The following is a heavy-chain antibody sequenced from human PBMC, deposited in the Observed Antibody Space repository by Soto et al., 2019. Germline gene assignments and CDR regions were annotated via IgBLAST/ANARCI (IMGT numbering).Heavy chain of an antibody. CDR2: IYYSGST. J-gene: IGHJ4*02. CDR3: ARDNRPIYSGYDGARYYFDY. Sequence: SETLSLTCTVSGGSLSSGDYYWSWIRQPPGKGLEGIGYIYYSGSTYYNPSLKSRVTISVDTSKNQFSLKLSSVTAADTAVYYCARDNRPIYSGYDGARYYFDYWGQGTLVTVSS. CDR1: GGSLSSGDYY. V-gene: IGHV4-30-4*01. D-gene: IGHD5-12*01.